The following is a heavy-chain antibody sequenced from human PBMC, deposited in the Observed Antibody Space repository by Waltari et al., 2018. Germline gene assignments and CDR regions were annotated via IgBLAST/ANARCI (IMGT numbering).Heavy chain of an antibody. V-gene: IGHV1-69*02. Sequence: QVQLVQSGAEARKPGSSVRVSCRASGGTFASDSVNWVRQAPGEGLEWVGRIMPENSETEYAVKFQGRITITADKSTGTAYMELSSLRSDDTAVYYCVGGDGGYYYFKMDVWGQGTTVTVSS. CDR3: VGGDGGYYYFKMDV. CDR1: GGTFASDS. D-gene: IGHD3-3*01. J-gene: IGHJ6*02. CDR2: IMPENSET.